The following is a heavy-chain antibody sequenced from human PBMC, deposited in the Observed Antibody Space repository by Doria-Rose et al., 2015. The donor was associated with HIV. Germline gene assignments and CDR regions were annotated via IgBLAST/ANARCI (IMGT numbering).Heavy chain of an antibody. J-gene: IGHJ4*02. D-gene: IGHD6-13*01. V-gene: IGHV2-26*01. CDR1: GVSLSSPGMG. Sequence: SGPVLVKPTETLTLTCTVSGVSLSSPGMGVSWIRQPPVKTLEWLAYIFSDAERSYNTSLKSRLTISRGTFKSQVVLTMTDMDPVDTATYYCARIKSSRWYHKYYFDFWGQGTLVIVSA. CDR3: ARIKSSRWYHKYYFDF. CDR2: IFSDAER.